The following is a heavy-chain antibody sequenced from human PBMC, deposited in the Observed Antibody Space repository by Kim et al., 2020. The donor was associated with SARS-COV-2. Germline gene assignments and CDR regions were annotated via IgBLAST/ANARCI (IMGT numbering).Heavy chain of an antibody. CDR1: GFTFDDYA. V-gene: IGHV3-9*01. CDR2: ISWNSGSI. Sequence: GGSLRLSCAASGFTFDDYAMHWVRQAPGKGLEWVSGISWNSGSIGYADSVKGRFTISRDNAKNSLYLQMNSLRAEDTALYYCAKDIGRWRKLDAFDIWG. J-gene: IGHJ3*02. CDR3: AKDIGRWRKLDAFDI. D-gene: IGHD2-15*01.